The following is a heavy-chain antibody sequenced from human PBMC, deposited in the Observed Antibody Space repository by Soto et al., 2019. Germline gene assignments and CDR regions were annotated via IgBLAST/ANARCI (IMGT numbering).Heavy chain of an antibody. CDR1: GGSMTSYY. V-gene: IGHV4-4*07. CDR3: ARGQRFSDWFDP. D-gene: IGHD3-3*01. CDR2: VYSSGDT. J-gene: IGHJ5*02. Sequence: PSETLSLTCTVSGGSMTSYYWTWIRQPPGKGLEWIGRVYSSGDTHYIPSLKSRVTISLDTSKNQFSLRLLSVTDADTAVYFCARGQRFSDWFDPWGQGTLVTVSS.